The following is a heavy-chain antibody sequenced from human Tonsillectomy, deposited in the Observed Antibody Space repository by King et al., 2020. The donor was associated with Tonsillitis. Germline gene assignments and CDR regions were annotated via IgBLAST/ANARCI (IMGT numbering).Heavy chain of an antibody. V-gene: IGHV3-30*02. J-gene: IGHJ4*02. D-gene: IGHD3-22*01. Sequence: QLVQSGGGVVQPGGSLRLSCAASGFTFSSYGMHWVRQSPGKGLEWVAFIRFDGSNKYYADSVKGRFTISRDNSKNTLYLQMNSLRAEDTAVYYWAKDDYYDSSGYDYWGQGTLVTVSS. CDR1: GFTFSSYG. CDR3: AKDDYYDSSGYDY. CDR2: IRFDGSNK.